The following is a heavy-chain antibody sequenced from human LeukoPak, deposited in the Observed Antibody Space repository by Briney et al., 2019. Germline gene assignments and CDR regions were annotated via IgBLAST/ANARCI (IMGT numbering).Heavy chain of an antibody. D-gene: IGHD4-23*01. CDR2: ISRSDSTI. CDR3: SRDYGGRSPFDS. V-gene: IGHV3-48*03. CDR1: GFTFSSYE. J-gene: IGHJ4*02. Sequence: PGGSLRLSCAASGFTFSSYEMHWVRQAPGKGLEGVSYISRSDSTIYYADSVKGRFTISRDNAKNSLFPQMNSLRADETAVYYCSRDYGGRSPFDSWGQGTLVTVSS.